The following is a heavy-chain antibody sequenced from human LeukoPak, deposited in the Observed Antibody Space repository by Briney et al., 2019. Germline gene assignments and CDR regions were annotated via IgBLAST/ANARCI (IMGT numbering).Heavy chain of an antibody. V-gene: IGHV3-30*18. CDR2: IPYDGTNK. CDR1: GFTFSSYS. CDR3: AKDLTTTVTTAIDC. J-gene: IGHJ4*02. Sequence: GGSLRLSCAASGFTFSSYSMNWVRQAPGKGPEWVALIPYDGTNKYYADSVKGRFTISRDNSKNTLYLQMNSLRAEDTAVYYCAKDLTTTVTTAIDCWGQGTLVTVSS. D-gene: IGHD4-17*01.